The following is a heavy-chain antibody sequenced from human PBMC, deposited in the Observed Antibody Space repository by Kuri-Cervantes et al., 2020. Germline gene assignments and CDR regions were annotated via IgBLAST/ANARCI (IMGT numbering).Heavy chain of an antibody. Sequence: SETLSLTCAISGDSVSSNSAAWNWIRQSPSRGLEWLGRTYYRSKWYNDYAVSVKSRITINPDTSKNQFSLKLSPVTAADTAVYYCARHRDEVVIDFDYWGQGTLVTVSS. CDR3: ARHRDEVVIDFDY. V-gene: IGHV6-1*01. CDR1: GDSVSSNSAA. J-gene: IGHJ4*02. CDR2: TYYRSKWYN. D-gene: IGHD3-22*01.